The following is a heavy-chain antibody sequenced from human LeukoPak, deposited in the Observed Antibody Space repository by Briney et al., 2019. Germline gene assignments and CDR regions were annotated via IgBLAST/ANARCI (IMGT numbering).Heavy chain of an antibody. CDR1: GYSFTNFW. Sequence: GESLKISCKGSGYSFTNFWIGWVRQMPGKGLEWMGITYPGDSDTRYSPSFQGQVTISADKSISTAYLQWSSLKASDTAVYYCARGDSRTWYEYWGQGTLVTVSS. CDR3: ARGDSRTWYEY. D-gene: IGHD6-13*01. J-gene: IGHJ4*02. V-gene: IGHV5-51*01. CDR2: TYPGDSDT.